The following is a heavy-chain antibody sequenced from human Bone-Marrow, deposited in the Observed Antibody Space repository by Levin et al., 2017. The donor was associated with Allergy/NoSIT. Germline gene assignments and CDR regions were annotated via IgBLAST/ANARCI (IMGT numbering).Heavy chain of an antibody. CDR2: ISGSGGST. CDR1: GFTFSSYA. J-gene: IGHJ2*01. Sequence: HPGGSLRLSCAASGFTFSSYAMSWVRQAPGKGLEWVSAISGSGGSTYYADSVKGRFTISRDNSKNTLYLQMNSLRAEDTAVYYCAKVESKQWLVRTNWYFDRWGRGTLVTVSS. D-gene: IGHD6-19*01. CDR3: AKVESKQWLVRTNWYFDR. V-gene: IGHV3-23*01.